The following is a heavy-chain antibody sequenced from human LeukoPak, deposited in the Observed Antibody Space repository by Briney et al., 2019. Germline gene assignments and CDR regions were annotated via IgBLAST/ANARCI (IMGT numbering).Heavy chain of an antibody. CDR2: IAYSGST. V-gene: IGHV4-59*01. Sequence: NPSETLSLTCTVSGGSISSYYWSWIRQPPGKGLEWIGYIAYSGSTNYNPSLKSRVTISVDTSKNQFSLKLSSVTAADTAVYYCARGGGYCSSTSCYNWFDPWGQGTLVTVSS. CDR3: ARGGGYCSSTSCYNWFDP. CDR1: GGSISSYY. J-gene: IGHJ5*02. D-gene: IGHD2-2*01.